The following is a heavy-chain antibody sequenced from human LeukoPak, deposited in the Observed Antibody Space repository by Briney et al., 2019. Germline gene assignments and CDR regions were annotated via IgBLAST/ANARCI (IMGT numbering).Heavy chain of an antibody. CDR2: ISYDGSNK. CDR1: GFTFSSYG. D-gene: IGHD3-3*01. Sequence: PGGSLRLSCAASGFTFSSYGMHWVRQAPGKGLEWVAVISYDGSNKYYADSVKGRFTISRDNSRNTLYLQMNSLRAEDTAVYYCAKMEYFDYWGQGTLVTVSS. J-gene: IGHJ4*02. V-gene: IGHV3-30*18. CDR3: AKMEYFDY.